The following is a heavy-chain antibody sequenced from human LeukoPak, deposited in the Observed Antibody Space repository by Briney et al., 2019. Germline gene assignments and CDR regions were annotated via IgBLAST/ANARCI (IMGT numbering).Heavy chain of an antibody. CDR3: ARDGAQYDYVWGSYRRDAFDI. Sequence: ASVKVSSKASGGTFSSYAISWVRQAPGQGLEWMGGIIPIFGTANYAQKFQGRVTITADESTSTAYMELSSLRSEDTAVYYCARDGAQYDYVWGSYRRDAFDIWGQGTMVTVSS. J-gene: IGHJ3*02. CDR2: IIPIFGTA. CDR1: GGTFSSYA. V-gene: IGHV1-69*13. D-gene: IGHD3-16*02.